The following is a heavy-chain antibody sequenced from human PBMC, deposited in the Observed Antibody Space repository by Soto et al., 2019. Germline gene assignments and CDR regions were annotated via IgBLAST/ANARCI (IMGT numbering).Heavy chain of an antibody. CDR2: IYYSGST. V-gene: IGHV4-31*03. Sequence: QMQPQESGPGLVKPSQSLSLTCTVSGGSISSGGYYWSWIRQHPGKGLEWIGYIYYSGSTYYNPSLKSRVTISVDTSKNQFSLKLSSVTAADTAVYYCARDYGSGDYYYGMDVWGQGTTVTVSS. D-gene: IGHD3-10*01. CDR3: ARDYGSGDYYYGMDV. CDR1: GGSISSGGYY. J-gene: IGHJ6*02.